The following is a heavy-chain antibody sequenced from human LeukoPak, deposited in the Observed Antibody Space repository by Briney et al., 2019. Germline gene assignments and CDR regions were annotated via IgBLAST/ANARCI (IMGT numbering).Heavy chain of an antibody. CDR1: GFTFTNAW. Sequence: GESLKISCAASGFTFTNAWMSWVRQAPGKGLEWVGRIKLKTDGGTTDFTAPVKGRFTISRDDSKNTLYLQMNSLKTEDTAVYYCATDPGYGDYVKAWGQGTLVTVSS. J-gene: IGHJ4*02. CDR2: IKLKTDGGTT. V-gene: IGHV3-15*01. D-gene: IGHD4-17*01. CDR3: ATDPGYGDYVKA.